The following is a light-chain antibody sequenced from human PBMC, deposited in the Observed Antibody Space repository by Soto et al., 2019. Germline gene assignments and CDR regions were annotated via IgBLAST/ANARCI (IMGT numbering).Light chain of an antibody. CDR2: EVN. V-gene: IGLV2-8*01. CDR1: SNDVGAYNY. J-gene: IGLJ1*01. CDR3: SSFAVSNSFV. Sequence: QSVLTQPPSASGSPGQSVTISCTGTSNDVGAYNYVSWYQQHPGKAPKVMIYEVNKRPSGVPDRFSGSKSGNTASLTVSGLQAEDYADYYCSSFAVSNSFVFGTGPKFTVL.